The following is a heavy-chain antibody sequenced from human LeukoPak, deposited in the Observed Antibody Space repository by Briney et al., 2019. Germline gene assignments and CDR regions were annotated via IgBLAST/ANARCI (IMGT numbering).Heavy chain of an antibody. Sequence: ASVKVSCKASGYTFTSYGISWVGQAPGQGLGWMGWISAYDGNTNYAQKLQGRVTMTTDTSTSTAYMELRSLRSDDTAVYYCARDTEGYCSSTSCYRDDAFDIWGQGTMVTVSS. V-gene: IGHV1-18*01. CDR1: GYTFTSYG. D-gene: IGHD2-2*02. CDR3: ARDTEGYCSSTSCYRDDAFDI. CDR2: ISAYDGNT. J-gene: IGHJ3*02.